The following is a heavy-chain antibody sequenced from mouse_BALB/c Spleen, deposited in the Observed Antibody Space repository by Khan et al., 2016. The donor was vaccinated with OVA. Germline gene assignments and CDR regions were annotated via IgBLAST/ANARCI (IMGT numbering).Heavy chain of an antibody. CDR2: INPHIGET. D-gene: IGHD2-1*01. Sequence: VQLKQSGPELVRPGASVKISCKASGYSFTGYFMNWVMQSHGKSLEWIGRINPHIGETFYNQRFKDKATLTVDESSSTAHMELRSLASEDSAVYYWTRIYRRYFDYWGQGTTLTVSS. V-gene: IGHV1-20*02. CDR3: TRIYRRYFDY. CDR1: GYSFTGYF. J-gene: IGHJ2*01.